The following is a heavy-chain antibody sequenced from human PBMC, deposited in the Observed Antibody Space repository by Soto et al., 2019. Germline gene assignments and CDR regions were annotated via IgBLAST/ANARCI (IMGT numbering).Heavy chain of an antibody. V-gene: IGHV4-31*03. CDR2: IYYNGNS. Sequence: SETLSLTCTVSGGSINSGGYYWSWIRQHSGKGLEWIGYIYYNGNSNYNPSLRSRLTMSVDTSKTQFSLKLNSVTAADTAVYYCARAWYGGSHSLDYWGQGTLVTVSS. CDR3: ARAWYGGSHSLDY. CDR1: GGSINSGGYY. J-gene: IGHJ4*02. D-gene: IGHD1-26*01.